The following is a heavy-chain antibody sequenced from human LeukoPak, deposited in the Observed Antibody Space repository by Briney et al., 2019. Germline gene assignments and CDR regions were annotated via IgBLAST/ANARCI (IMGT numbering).Heavy chain of an antibody. V-gene: IGHV3-23*01. J-gene: IGHJ4*02. CDR1: GFTFSSYA. D-gene: IGHD1-26*01. CDR3: AKAYSGSYSN. Sequence: GGSLRLSCAASGFTFSSYAMSWVRQAPGKGLEWVSDINGSGGSTYYADSVKGRFTISRDNSKNTLYLQMNSLRAEDTAVYYCAKAYSGSYSNWGQGTLVTVSS. CDR2: INGSGGST.